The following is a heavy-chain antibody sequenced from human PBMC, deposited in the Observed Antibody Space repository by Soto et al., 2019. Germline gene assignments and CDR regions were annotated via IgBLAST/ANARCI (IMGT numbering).Heavy chain of an antibody. J-gene: IGHJ5*02. CDR1: GYTFTSYG. D-gene: IGHD2-15*01. V-gene: IGHV1-18*01. CDR2: ISAYNGNT. Sequence: QVQLVQSGAEVKKPGASVKVSCKASGYTFTSYGISWVRQAPGQGLEWMGWISAYNGNTNYAQKLQGRVTKTTDTSTSTAYMELRSLISDDTAVYYCSRGFCSGGSCYGFWWFDPWGQGTLVTVSS. CDR3: SRGFCSGGSCYGFWWFDP.